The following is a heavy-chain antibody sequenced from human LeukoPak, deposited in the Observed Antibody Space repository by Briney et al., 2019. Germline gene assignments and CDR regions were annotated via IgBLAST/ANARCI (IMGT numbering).Heavy chain of an antibody. CDR1: GYTFTSYA. D-gene: IGHD1-26*01. CDR3: ARAEGAHYYYYGMDV. Sequence: ASVKVSCTASGYTFTSYAMHWVRQAPGQRLEWMGWINAGNGNTKYSQKFQGRVTITRDTSASTAYMELSSLRSEDTAVYYCARAEGAHYYYYGMDVWGQGTTVTVSS. V-gene: IGHV1-3*01. CDR2: INAGNGNT. J-gene: IGHJ6*02.